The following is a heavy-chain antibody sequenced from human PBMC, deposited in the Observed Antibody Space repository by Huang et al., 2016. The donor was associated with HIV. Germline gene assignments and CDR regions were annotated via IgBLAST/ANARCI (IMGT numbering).Heavy chain of an antibody. CDR2: INPIFDKT. CDR1: GGTFSSYV. Sequence: QVQLVQSGAEVKKPGSSVKVSCKASGGTFSSYVISWVRQAPGQGLEWIGRINPIFDKTNYAQKFQGRVTIIADESTRTAYMEMSSLRPEDTATYYCATGPRGSGSFNWGQGTLVIVSS. V-gene: IGHV1-69*18. CDR3: ATGPRGSGSFN. J-gene: IGHJ4*02. D-gene: IGHD1-26*01.